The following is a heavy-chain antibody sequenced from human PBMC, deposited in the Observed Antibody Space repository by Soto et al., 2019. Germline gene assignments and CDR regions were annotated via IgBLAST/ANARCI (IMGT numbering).Heavy chain of an antibody. CDR3: ARVHYYYASSGYYHGRAFDI. CDR2: ISSSSSTI. Sequence: PGGSLRLSCAASGFTFSSYSMNWVRQAPGKGLEWVSYISSSSSTIYYADSVKGRFTISRDNAKNSLYLQMNSLRGEDTAVYYCARVHYYYASSGYYHGRAFDIWGQGTMVT. D-gene: IGHD3-22*01. V-gene: IGHV3-48*01. J-gene: IGHJ3*02. CDR1: GFTFSSYS.